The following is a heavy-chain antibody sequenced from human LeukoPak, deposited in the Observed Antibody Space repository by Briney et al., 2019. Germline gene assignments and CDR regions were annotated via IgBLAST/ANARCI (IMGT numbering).Heavy chain of an antibody. CDR2: IKPDGSEK. V-gene: IGHV3-7*03. Sequence: GGSLRLSCAASGFTFSTSWMTWVRQAPGKELEWVAIIKPDGSEKSYVGSVKGRFTISRDNAKNSLYLQMNSLKIEDAAVYYCTRLGIAPRDFDYWGQGTLVTVSS. CDR3: TRLGIAPRDFDY. J-gene: IGHJ4*02. CDR1: GFTFSTSW. D-gene: IGHD6-6*01.